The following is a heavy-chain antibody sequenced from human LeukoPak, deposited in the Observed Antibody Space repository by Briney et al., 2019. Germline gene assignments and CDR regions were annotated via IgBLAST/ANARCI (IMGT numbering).Heavy chain of an antibody. J-gene: IGHJ4*02. CDR2: IWYDGSNK. V-gene: IGHV3-33*06. Sequence: GGSLRLSCAASGFTFSSYGMHWVRQAPGKGLEWVAVIWYDGSNKHYADSVKGRFTISRDNSKNTLYLQMNSLRAEDTAVYYCAKEAYNYYDSSGYLFGYWGQGTLVTVSS. D-gene: IGHD3-22*01. CDR3: AKEAYNYYDSSGYLFGY. CDR1: GFTFSSYG.